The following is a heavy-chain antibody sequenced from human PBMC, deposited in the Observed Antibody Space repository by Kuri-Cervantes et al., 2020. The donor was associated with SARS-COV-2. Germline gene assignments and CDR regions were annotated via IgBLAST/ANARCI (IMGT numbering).Heavy chain of an antibody. Sequence: SVKVSCKASGGTFSSYAISWVRQAPGQGLEWMGGIIPILGIANYAQKFQGRVTITADKSTSTAYMELSSLRSEDTAVYYCARVDSSSLTADWFDPWGQGTLVTVSS. J-gene: IGHJ5*02. CDR1: GGTFSSYA. D-gene: IGHD6-6*01. V-gene: IGHV1-69*10. CDR2: IIPILGIA. CDR3: ARVDSSSLTADWFDP.